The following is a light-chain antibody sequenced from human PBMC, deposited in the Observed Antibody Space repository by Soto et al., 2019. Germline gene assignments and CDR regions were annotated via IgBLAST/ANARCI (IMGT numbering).Light chain of an antibody. Sequence: EVLMTQSPASLSVSPGERVTFSCRASQSININLAWYQQKRGQAPRVLIYGASSRASGIPDRFSGSGSGTDFPLTISRLEHDDFAFYYCQQYQNCPPLTFGGGTRVEIK. CDR3: QQYQNCPPLT. CDR2: GAS. CDR1: QSININ. J-gene: IGKJ4*01. V-gene: IGKV3D-15*01.